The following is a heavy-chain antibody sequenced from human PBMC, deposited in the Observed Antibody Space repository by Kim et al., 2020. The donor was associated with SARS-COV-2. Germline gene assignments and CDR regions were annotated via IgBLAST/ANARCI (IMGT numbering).Heavy chain of an antibody. CDR3: ARDWSSGYYLFDY. D-gene: IGHD3-22*01. V-gene: IGHV4-31*02. Sequence: YNPSLKSRVTISVDTSKNQFSLKLSSVTAADTAVYYCARDWSSGYYLFDYWGQGTLVTVSS. J-gene: IGHJ4*02.